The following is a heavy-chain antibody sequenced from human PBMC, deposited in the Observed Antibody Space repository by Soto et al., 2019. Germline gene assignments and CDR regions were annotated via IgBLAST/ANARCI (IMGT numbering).Heavy chain of an antibody. Sequence: SGPTLVNPTQTLTLTCTFSGFSLSTSGMCVRRIRQPPRKALEWLALIYWDDDKYYSTSLKTRLTISKDTSKNQVVLTMTNLEPVDTATYYCAPMGYDSSGYPENYFDYWGQGTLVTVSS. D-gene: IGHD3-22*01. CDR3: APMGYDSSGYPENYFDY. J-gene: IGHJ4*02. CDR2: IYWDDDK. V-gene: IGHV2-70*01. CDR1: GFSLSTSGMC.